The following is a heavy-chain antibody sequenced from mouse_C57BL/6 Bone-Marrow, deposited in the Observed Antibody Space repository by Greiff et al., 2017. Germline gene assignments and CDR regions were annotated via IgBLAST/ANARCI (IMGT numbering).Heavy chain of an antibody. CDR3: ASSRLISCAY. J-gene: IGHJ3*01. D-gene: IGHD1-3*01. CDR1: GYTFTSYW. CDR2: IDPSDSYT. V-gene: IGHV1-50*01. Sequence: QVQLQQPGAELVKPGASVKLSCKASGYTFTSYWMQWVKQRPGQGLEWIGEIDPSDSYTNYNQKFKGKATLTVDTSSSTAYMQLSSLTSEDSAVYYCASSRLISCAYWGQGTLVTVSA.